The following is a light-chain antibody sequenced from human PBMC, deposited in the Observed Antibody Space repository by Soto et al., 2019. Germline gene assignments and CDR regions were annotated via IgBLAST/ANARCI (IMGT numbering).Light chain of an antibody. CDR3: QQYYSTAVT. J-gene: IGKJ4*01. Sequence: DIVMTQSPDSLAESLGERATINCKSSQRVFHSPHNKDFLGWYQQKAGQPPKLLIYWASTRKSGVPDRFSGSGSGTDFTLTISRLQAEDVDVYYCQQYYSTAVTFGAGTKVEIK. V-gene: IGKV4-1*01. CDR1: QRVFHSPHNKDF. CDR2: WAS.